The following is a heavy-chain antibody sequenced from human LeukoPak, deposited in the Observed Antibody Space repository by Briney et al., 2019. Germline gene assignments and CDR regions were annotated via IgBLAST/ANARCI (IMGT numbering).Heavy chain of an antibody. V-gene: IGHV3-30-3*01. Sequence: PGRSLRLSCAASGFTFSSYAMHWVRQAPGKGLEWVAVISYDGSNKYYADSVKGRFTISRDNSKNTLYLQMNSLRAEDTAVYYCAREPRDGYNDFDYWGQGTLVTVSS. CDR3: AREPRDGYNDFDY. CDR2: ISYDGSNK. J-gene: IGHJ4*02. D-gene: IGHD5-24*01. CDR1: GFTFSSYA.